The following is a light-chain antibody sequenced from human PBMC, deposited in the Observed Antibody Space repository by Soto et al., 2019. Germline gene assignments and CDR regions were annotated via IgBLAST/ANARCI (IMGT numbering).Light chain of an antibody. CDR2: GAS. CDR3: QQYGSSPPS. Sequence: EIVLTQSPGTLSLSPGERATLSCRASQTVSSSYLAWYQQRPVQAPRLLISGASSRATGIPDRFSGSASGTDFTLTISRLEPEDFAVYYCQQYGSSPPSFGQGTKVDIK. V-gene: IGKV3-20*01. J-gene: IGKJ1*01. CDR1: QTVSSSY.